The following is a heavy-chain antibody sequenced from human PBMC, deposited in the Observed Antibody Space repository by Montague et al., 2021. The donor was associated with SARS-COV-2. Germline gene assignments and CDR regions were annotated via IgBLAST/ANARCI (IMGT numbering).Heavy chain of an antibody. V-gene: IGHV3-23*01. D-gene: IGHD6-19*01. Sequence: SLRLSCAASGFTFSSYTITWVRQAPGKGLEWVSGISGSGGSTYYADSVKGRFTISRDNSKNTLYLQMNSLRAVDTAVYYCAKDRFSSGWFGGLDYWGQGTLVTVSS. CDR2: ISGSGGST. J-gene: IGHJ4*02. CDR3: AKDRFSSGWFGGLDY. CDR1: GFTFSSYT.